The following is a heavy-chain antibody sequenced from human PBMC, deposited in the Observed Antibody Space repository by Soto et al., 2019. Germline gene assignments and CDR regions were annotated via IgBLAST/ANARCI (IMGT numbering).Heavy chain of an antibody. CDR1: GFTFSSYA. CDR2: ISGSGGST. D-gene: IGHD6-13*01. V-gene: IGHV3-23*01. CDR3: AKDGSSSWYVDY. J-gene: IGHJ4*02. Sequence: GGSLRLSCAASGFTFSSYAMSWVRLAPGKGLEWVSAISGSGGSTYYADSVKGRFTISRDNSKNTLYLQMNSLRAEDTAVYYCAKDGSSSWYVDYWGQGTLVTVSS.